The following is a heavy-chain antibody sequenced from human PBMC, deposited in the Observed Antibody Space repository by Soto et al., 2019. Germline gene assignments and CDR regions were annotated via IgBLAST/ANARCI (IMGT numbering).Heavy chain of an antibody. V-gene: IGHV3-64*01. CDR2: ISSNGIDK. J-gene: IGHJ6*03. CDR1: GFTFSSYG. D-gene: IGHD6-6*01. CDR3: ARRARPDFYYMDV. Sequence: GGSLRLSCAASGFTFSSYGMHWVRQAPGKGLEYVSGISSNGIDKYYANSVQGRFTISRDNSKNTVYLQMGSLRPEDMAVYYCARRARPDFYYMDVWGKGTTVTVS.